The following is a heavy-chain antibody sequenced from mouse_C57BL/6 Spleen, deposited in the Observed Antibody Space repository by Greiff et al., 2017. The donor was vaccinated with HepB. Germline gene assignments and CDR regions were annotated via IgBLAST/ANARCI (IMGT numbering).Heavy chain of an antibody. D-gene: IGHD2-2*01. CDR2: IYPGDGDT. V-gene: IGHV1-80*01. CDR3: ARGGYDSYYAMDY. J-gene: IGHJ4*01. Sequence: QVQLKQSGAELVKPGASVKISCKASGYAFSSYWMNWVKQRPGKGLEWIGQIYPGDGDTNYNGKFKGKATLTADKSSSTAYMQLSSLTSEDSAVYICARGGYDSYYAMDYWGQGPSVTVSS. CDR1: GYAFSSYW.